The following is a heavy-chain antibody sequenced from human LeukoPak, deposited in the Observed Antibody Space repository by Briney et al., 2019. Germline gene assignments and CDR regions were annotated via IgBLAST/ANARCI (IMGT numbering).Heavy chain of an antibody. CDR1: GFSFSSSW. CDR3: ARTTQYYYYMDL. J-gene: IGHJ6*03. CDR2: IYSGSST. V-gene: IGHV3-66*02. Sequence: GSLRLSCAASGFSFSSSWIGWVCQAPGQGLERVSVIYSGSSTYYADSVKGRFTISSDNSNNTLYLHMNSLRAEDAAVYSCARTTQYYYYMDLWGKGTTVTVSS. D-gene: IGHD1-1*01.